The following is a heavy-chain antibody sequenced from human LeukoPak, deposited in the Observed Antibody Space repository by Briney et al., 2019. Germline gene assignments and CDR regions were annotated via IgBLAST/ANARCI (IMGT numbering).Heavy chain of an antibody. J-gene: IGHJ3*02. D-gene: IGHD6-19*01. Sequence: PSETLSLTCTVSGGSISSYYWSWIRQPPGKGLEWIGYIYYSGSTNYNPSLKSRVTISVDTSKNQFSLKLSSVTAADTAVYYCARRLASIAVAGYQTDAFDIWGQGTMVTVSS. V-gene: IGHV4-59*08. CDR1: GGSISSYY. CDR3: ARRLASIAVAGYQTDAFDI. CDR2: IYYSGST.